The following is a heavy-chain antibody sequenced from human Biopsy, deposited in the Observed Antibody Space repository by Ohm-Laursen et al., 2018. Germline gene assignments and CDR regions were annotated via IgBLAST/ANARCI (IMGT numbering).Heavy chain of an antibody. CDR3: ARDTLMAQHLVPGENWFDP. Sequence: SSVKVSCKASGGPFSSYAVTWVRQAPGQGLEWMGGIIPMLGTVQYARKLRGRVTITADKPTSTAYMELTSPTSDDTAVYYCARDTLMAQHLVPGENWFDPWGQGTLVTVSS. CDR1: GGPFSSYA. J-gene: IGHJ5*02. V-gene: IGHV1-69*06. D-gene: IGHD3-10*01. CDR2: IIPMLGTV.